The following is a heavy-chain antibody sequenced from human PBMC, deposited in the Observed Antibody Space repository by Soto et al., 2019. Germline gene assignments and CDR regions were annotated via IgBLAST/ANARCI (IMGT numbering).Heavy chain of an antibody. CDR1: GFTFSSYA. CDR3: ARDPVRPGYCSSTSCYYFDY. V-gene: IGHV3-30-3*01. J-gene: IGHJ4*02. Sequence: QVQLVESGGGVVQPGRSLRLSCAASGFTFSSYAMHWVRQAPGKGLEWVAVISYDGSNKYYADSAKGRFTISRDNSKNTLYLQMNSLRAEDTAVYYCARDPVRPGYCSSTSCYYFDYWGQGTLVTVSS. CDR2: ISYDGSNK. D-gene: IGHD2-2*03.